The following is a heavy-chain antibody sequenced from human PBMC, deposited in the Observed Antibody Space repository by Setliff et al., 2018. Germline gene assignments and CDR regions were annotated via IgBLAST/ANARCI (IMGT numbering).Heavy chain of an antibody. J-gene: IGHJ4*02. Sequence: PSETLSLTCNVSGVSISSYYWSWIRQPPGKGLECIGYIQKSGSANYNPSLMSRVTISVDTSRNQFSLKLRSVTAADTAVYYCARQPTGTYQWTFDSWGQGTLVTVSS. CDR1: GVSISSYY. D-gene: IGHD1-26*01. CDR2: IQKSGSA. V-gene: IGHV4-59*01. CDR3: ARQPTGTYQWTFDS.